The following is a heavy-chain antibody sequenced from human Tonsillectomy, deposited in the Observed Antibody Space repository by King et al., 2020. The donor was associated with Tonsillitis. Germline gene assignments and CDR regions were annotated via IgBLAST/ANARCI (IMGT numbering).Heavy chain of an antibody. V-gene: IGHV3-15*01. J-gene: IGHJ4*02. CDR3: ATDFFTTEFDY. CDR2: IKSKPDGGTT. D-gene: IGHD3-3*01. Sequence: VQLVESGGGLVKSGGALRLSCGALGFTFSNTLMSWGRQAPGKGLEWVGRIKSKPDGGTTDYAAPVKGRFTISRDDSKRTVYLHMNSLRTEDTAVYYCATDFFTTEFDYWGQGTLVTVSS. CDR1: GFTFSNTL.